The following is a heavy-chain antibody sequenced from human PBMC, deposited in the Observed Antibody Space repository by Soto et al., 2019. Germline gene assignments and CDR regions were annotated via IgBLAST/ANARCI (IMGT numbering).Heavy chain of an antibody. CDR1: GFTFSSYA. J-gene: IGHJ4*02. CDR3: ARGYSSSWGDPIDY. V-gene: IGHV3-30-3*01. CDR2: ISYDGSNK. D-gene: IGHD6-13*01. Sequence: QVQLVESGGGVVQPGRSLRLSCAASGFTFSSYAMHWVRQAPGKGLEWVAVISYDGSNKYYADSVKGRFTISRDNSKNTLYLQMNSLRAEDTAVYYCARGYSSSWGDPIDYWGQGTLVTVSS.